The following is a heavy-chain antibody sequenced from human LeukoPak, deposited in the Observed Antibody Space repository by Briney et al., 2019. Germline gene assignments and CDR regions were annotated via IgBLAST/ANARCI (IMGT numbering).Heavy chain of an antibody. CDR3: ARRTGTTISWFDP. Sequence: PGGSLRLSCAASGFTFCSYEMNGVREATGKGLEWVSYISSSGSTIYYADSVKARFTISRENDKNSLYLQMNSLRAEDTAVYYCARRTGTTISWFDPWGQGTLVTVSS. V-gene: IGHV3-48*03. CDR1: GFTFCSYE. J-gene: IGHJ5*02. D-gene: IGHD1-7*01. CDR2: ISSSGSTI.